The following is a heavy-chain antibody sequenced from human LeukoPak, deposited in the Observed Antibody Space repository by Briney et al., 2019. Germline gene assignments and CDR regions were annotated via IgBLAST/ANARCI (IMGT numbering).Heavy chain of an antibody. V-gene: IGHV4-59*08. D-gene: IGHD6-19*01. CDR2: IYYSGST. Sequence: ASETLSLTCTVSGGSISSYYWNWIRQPPGKGLEWIGYIYYSGSTNYNPSLKSRVTISVDTSKNQFSLKLSSVTAADTPVYFCARQLRGEAVAGHLQPFDYWGQGTLVTVSS. J-gene: IGHJ4*02. CDR3: ARQLRGEAVAGHLQPFDY. CDR1: GGSISSYY.